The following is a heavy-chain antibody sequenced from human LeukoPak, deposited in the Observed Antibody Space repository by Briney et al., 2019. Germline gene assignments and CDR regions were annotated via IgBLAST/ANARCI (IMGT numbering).Heavy chain of an antibody. D-gene: IGHD6-6*01. CDR1: GFSFSGHW. CDR3: ARGPNSNWSGLDF. Sequence: GGSLRLSCTAPGFSFSGHWMHWARQLPGKGLVWVSRISPTGSTTSYADSVKGRFTVSRDNAKNTLYLQVNNLRAEDTAVYYCARGPNSNWSGLDFWGQGTLLTVSS. CDR2: ISPTGSTT. V-gene: IGHV3-74*01. J-gene: IGHJ4*02.